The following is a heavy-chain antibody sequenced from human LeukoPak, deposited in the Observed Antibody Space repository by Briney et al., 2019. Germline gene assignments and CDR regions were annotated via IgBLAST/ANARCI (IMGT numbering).Heavy chain of an antibody. D-gene: IGHD1-26*01. CDR3: AEDVSGSYFRRFDY. CDR1: GFTFDDYA. J-gene: IGHJ4*02. V-gene: IGHV3-43D*04. Sequence: GGSLRLSCAASGFTFDDYAMHWVRQAPGKGLEWVSLISWDGGSTYYADSVKGRFTISRDNSKNSLYLQMNSLRAEDTALYYCAEDVSGSYFRRFDYWGQGTLVTVSS. CDR2: ISWDGGST.